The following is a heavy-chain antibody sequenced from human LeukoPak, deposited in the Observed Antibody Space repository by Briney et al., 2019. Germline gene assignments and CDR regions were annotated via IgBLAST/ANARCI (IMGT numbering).Heavy chain of an antibody. CDR3: AKVSESNYDFLTGYYTPYYFDY. V-gene: IGHV3-53*01. CDR1: GFTVSSNY. J-gene: IGHJ4*02. CDR2: IYSGGRT. Sequence: PGGSLRLSCAASGFTVSSNYMSWVRQAPGKGLEWVSVIYSGGRTYYADSVKGRFTISRDNSKNMLYLQMNSLRAEDTAVYYCAKVSESNYDFLTGYYTPYYFDYWGQGTLVTVSS. D-gene: IGHD3-9*01.